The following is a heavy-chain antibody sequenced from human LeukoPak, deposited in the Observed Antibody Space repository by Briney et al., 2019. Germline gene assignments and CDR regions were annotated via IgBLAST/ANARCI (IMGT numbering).Heavy chain of an antibody. CDR1: GFTFSSSW. CDR2: INTDGSSI. J-gene: IGHJ6*04. V-gene: IGHV3-74*01. CDR3: AELGITMIGGV. D-gene: IGHD3-10*02. Sequence: GGSLRLSCAASGFTFSSSWMHWVRQSPGKGLVWVSRINTDGSSISYADFVKGRFTISRDNAKNTLYLQMNSLRAEDTAVYYCAELGITMIGGVWGKGTTVTISS.